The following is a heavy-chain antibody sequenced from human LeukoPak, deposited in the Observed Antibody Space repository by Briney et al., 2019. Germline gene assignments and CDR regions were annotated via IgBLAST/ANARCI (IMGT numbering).Heavy chain of an antibody. CDR1: GGSISSYY. CDR2: IYTSGST. D-gene: IGHD6-13*01. J-gene: IGHJ4*02. Sequence: SETLSLTCTVSGGSISSYYWSWLRQPAGKGLEWIGRIYTSGSTNYNPSLKSRVTMSVDTSKNQFSLKLSSVTAADTAVYYCARDRHSSSFSAFDYWGQGTLVTVSS. V-gene: IGHV4-4*07. CDR3: ARDRHSSSFSAFDY.